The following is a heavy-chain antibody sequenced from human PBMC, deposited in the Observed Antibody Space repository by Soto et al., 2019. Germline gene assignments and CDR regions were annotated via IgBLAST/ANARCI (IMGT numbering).Heavy chain of an antibody. CDR1: RYTFTSYD. Sequence: QVQLVHSGAEVKKPGASVKVSCKASRYTFTSYDINWVRQATGQGLEWMGWMNPNSGNTGYAQKFQGRVTMTRNTSISTAYMELSSLRSEDTAVYYCARAREYYYGMDVWGQGTTVTVSS. V-gene: IGHV1-8*01. CDR3: ARAREYYYGMDV. J-gene: IGHJ6*02. CDR2: MNPNSGNT.